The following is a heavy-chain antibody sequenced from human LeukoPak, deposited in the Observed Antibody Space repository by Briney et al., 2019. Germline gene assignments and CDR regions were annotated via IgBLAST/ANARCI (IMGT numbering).Heavy chain of an antibody. D-gene: IGHD2-15*01. Sequence: GSLRLSCAASGFTFSSYAMSWVRQPPGKGLEWIGEINHSGSTNYNPSLKSRVTISVDTSKNQFSLKLSSVTAADTAVYYCARSRYCSGGSCYRIRYFDYWGQGTLVTVSS. CDR1: GFTFSSYA. CDR3: ARSRYCSGGSCYRIRYFDY. J-gene: IGHJ4*02. V-gene: IGHV4-34*01. CDR2: INHSGST.